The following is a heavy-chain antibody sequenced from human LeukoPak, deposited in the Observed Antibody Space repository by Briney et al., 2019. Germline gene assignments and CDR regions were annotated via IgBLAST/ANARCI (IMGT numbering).Heavy chain of an antibody. J-gene: IGHJ4*02. CDR3: ARGDYYDSSDFSLDY. V-gene: IGHV4-38-2*02. CDR1: GYSIRSGYY. CDR2: IYHNGST. D-gene: IGHD3-22*01. Sequence: SETLSLTCTVSGYSIRSGYYWDWIRQPPGKGLEWIGSIYHNGSTYYNPSLKSRVTMSVDTSKNQFSLKLRSVTAADTAVFYCARGDYYDSSDFSLDYWGQGTLVTVSS.